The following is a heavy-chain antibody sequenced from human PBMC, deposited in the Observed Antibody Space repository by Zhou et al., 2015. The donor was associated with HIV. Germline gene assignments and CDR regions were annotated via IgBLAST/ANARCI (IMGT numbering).Heavy chain of an antibody. CDR2: IIPIFGTA. J-gene: IGHJ5*02. CDR3: ARGIAVAGMPTGGAPNWFDP. D-gene: IGHD6-19*01. CDR1: GGTFSSYA. V-gene: IGHV1-69*01. Sequence: QVQLVQSGAEVKKPGSSVKVSCKASGGTFSSYAISWVRQAPGQGLEWMGGIIPIFGTANYAQKFQGRVTITADESTSTAYMELSSLRSEDTAVYYCARGIAVAGMPTGGAPNWFDPWGQGTLVTVSS.